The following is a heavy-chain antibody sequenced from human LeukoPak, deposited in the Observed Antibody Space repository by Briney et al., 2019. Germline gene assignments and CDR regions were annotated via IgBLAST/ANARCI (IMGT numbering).Heavy chain of an antibody. CDR2: ISVNNGNT. CDR1: AYTFSIYG. J-gene: IGHJ4*02. Sequence: ASVKVSCKASAYTFSIYGINWVRQAPGQGLEWMGWISVNNGNTDYAQKFQGRVTMTTDTSTTTAYMELRSLKSDDTAVYYCACDGNACSLDHWGQGTLVTVSS. CDR3: ACDGNACSLDH. D-gene: IGHD4-23*01. V-gene: IGHV1-18*04.